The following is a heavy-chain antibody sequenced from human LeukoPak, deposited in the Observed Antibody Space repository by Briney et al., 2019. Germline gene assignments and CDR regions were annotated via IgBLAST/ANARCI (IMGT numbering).Heavy chain of an antibody. V-gene: IGHV4-59*08. Sequence: SETLSLTCTVSGGSISSYYWSWIRQPPGKGLEWIGYIYYSGSTNYNPSLKSRVTISVDTSKNQFSLKLSSVTAADTAVYYCARHAGKAYYYDFWSGYLNWFDPWGQGTLVTVSS. CDR1: GGSISSYY. J-gene: IGHJ5*02. CDR3: ARHAGKAYYYDFWSGYLNWFDP. D-gene: IGHD3-3*01. CDR2: IYYSGST.